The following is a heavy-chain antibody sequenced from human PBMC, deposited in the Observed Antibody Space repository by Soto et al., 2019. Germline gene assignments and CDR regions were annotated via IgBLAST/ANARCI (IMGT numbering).Heavy chain of an antibody. CDR2: ISYDGSNK. V-gene: IGHV3-30-3*01. Sequence: QVQLVESGGGVVQPGRSLRLSCAASGFTFSSYAMHWVRQAPGKGLEWVAVISYDGSNKYYADSVKGRFTISRDNSKNTLYLQMNSLRVEDTAVYYCARGGPTVTIEYYFDYWGQGTLVTVSS. CDR1: GFTFSSYA. CDR3: ARGGPTVTIEYYFDY. D-gene: IGHD4-17*01. J-gene: IGHJ4*02.